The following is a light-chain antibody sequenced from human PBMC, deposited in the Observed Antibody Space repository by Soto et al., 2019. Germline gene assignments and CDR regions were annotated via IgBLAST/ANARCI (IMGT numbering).Light chain of an antibody. CDR3: SSYTSSSPLYV. Sequence: QSALTQPASVSGSPGQSITISCTGTSXDVGGYNYVSWYQQHPGKAPKLMIYEVSNRPSGVSNRFSGSKSGNTASLTISGLQAEDEADYYCSSYTSSSPLYVFRTGTKVTVL. CDR1: SXDVGGYNY. J-gene: IGLJ1*01. CDR2: EVS. V-gene: IGLV2-14*01.